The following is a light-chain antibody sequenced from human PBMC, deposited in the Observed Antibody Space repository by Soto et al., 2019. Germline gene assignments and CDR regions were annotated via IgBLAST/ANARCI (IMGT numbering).Light chain of an antibody. Sequence: QSVLTQPHSASGTPGQRVTISCSGSNSNIGSNTVNWYQRLPGTAPKLLIYGSDQRPSGVPDRFSGSKSGTSASLAISGLQSEDEADYYCTAWDDSLNAYVFGTGTKLTVL. CDR3: TAWDDSLNAYV. CDR1: NSNIGSNT. CDR2: GSD. V-gene: IGLV1-44*01. J-gene: IGLJ1*01.